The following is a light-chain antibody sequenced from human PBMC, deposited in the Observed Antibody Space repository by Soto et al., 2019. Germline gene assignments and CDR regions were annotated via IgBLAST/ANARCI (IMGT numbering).Light chain of an antibody. V-gene: IGKV3-20*01. CDR3: QQYGRTPWT. CDR1: QSVSANF. Sequence: IALTQSPGTVSLSRGERATLSCRASQSVSANFLAWYQQKPGQAPRLLIYGASSRATGIPDRFSGSGSGTDFTLTISRLEPEDFAVYHCQQYGRTPWTFGQGTKVDIK. J-gene: IGKJ1*01. CDR2: GAS.